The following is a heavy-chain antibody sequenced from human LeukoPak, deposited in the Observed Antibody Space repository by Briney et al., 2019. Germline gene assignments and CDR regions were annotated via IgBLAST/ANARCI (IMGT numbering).Heavy chain of an antibody. V-gene: IGHV3-30*02. CDR2: IRYDGSNK. Sequence: GGSLRLSCAASGFTFSSYGMHWVRQAPGKGLEWVAFIRYDGSNKYYADSVKGRFTISRDNSKNTLYLQMNSLRAEDTAVYYCAKGLLWFGELGGYYFDYWGQGTLVTVSS. D-gene: IGHD3-10*01. CDR3: AKGLLWFGELGGYYFDY. CDR1: GFTFSSYG. J-gene: IGHJ4*02.